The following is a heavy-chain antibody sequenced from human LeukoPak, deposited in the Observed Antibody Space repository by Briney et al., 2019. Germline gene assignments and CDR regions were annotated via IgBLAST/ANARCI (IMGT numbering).Heavy chain of an antibody. Sequence: GGSLRLSCAASGFTFSSYWMSWVRQAPGKGLEWVANIKQDGSEKYYVDSVKGRFTISRENAKNSLYLQMNSLRAEDTAVYYCAREVSGSYYAFDYWGQGTLVTVSS. D-gene: IGHD1-26*01. CDR1: GFTFSSYW. J-gene: IGHJ4*02. CDR2: IKQDGSEK. V-gene: IGHV3-7*01. CDR3: AREVSGSYYAFDY.